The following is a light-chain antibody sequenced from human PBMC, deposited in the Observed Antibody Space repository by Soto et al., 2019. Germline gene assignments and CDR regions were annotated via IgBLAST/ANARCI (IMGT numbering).Light chain of an antibody. J-gene: IGKJ1*01. Sequence: DIVMTQSPDSLAVSLGERATINCKSSQSVLYSSNNKNYLAWYQQKPGQPPKLLLYWASTRESGVPDRFSGSWSGTDFTLTISSLQAEDVAGYYCQQYYSGLWTFGQGTRVEIK. CDR2: WAS. CDR1: QSVLYSSNNKNY. V-gene: IGKV4-1*01. CDR3: QQYYSGLWT.